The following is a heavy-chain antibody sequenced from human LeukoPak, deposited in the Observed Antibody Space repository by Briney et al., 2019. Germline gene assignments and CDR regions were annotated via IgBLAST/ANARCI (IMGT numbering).Heavy chain of an antibody. CDR1: GFTFNSYT. Sequence: GGSLRLSCSGSGFTFNSYTMNWVRQAPGRGLEFVSGISTYGGSTYYADSVKDRFIISRDNFKNTLYLQMNSLRTEDTAVYYCVKDHHRLYSSSSGGEFDCWGQGTLVTVSP. V-gene: IGHV3-64D*06. CDR3: VKDHHRLYSSSSGGEFDC. CDR2: ISTYGGST. J-gene: IGHJ4*02. D-gene: IGHD6-6*01.